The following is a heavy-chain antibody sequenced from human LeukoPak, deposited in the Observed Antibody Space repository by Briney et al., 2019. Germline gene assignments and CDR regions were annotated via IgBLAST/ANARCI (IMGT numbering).Heavy chain of an antibody. CDR3: ARRQELRFDWFDP. V-gene: IGHV4-39*01. J-gene: IGHJ5*02. CDR2: IYYSGST. Sequence: SETLSLTCTVSGGSISSSSYYWGWIRQPPGKGLEWIGSIYYSGSTYYNPSLKSRVTICVDTSKNQFSLKLSSVTAADTAVYYCARRQELRFDWFDPWGQGTLVTVSS. D-gene: IGHD4-11*01. CDR1: GGSISSSSYY.